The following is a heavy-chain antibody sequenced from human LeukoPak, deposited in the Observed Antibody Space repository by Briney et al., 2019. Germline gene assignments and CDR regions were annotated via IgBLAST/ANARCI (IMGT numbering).Heavy chain of an antibody. CDR2: INHSGST. V-gene: IGHV4-34*01. J-gene: IGHJ4*02. CDR1: GGSFSGYY. CDR3: ARAFDVLTGDFDY. Sequence: SETLSLTCAVYGGSFSGYYWSWIRQPPGKGLEWIGEINHSGSTNCNPPLKSRVTISVDTSKNQLSLKLSSVTAADTAVYYCARAFDVLTGDFDYWGQGTLVTVSS. D-gene: IGHD3-9*01.